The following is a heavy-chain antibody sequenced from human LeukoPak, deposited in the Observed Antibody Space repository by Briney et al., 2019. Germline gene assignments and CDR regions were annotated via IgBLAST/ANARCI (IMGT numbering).Heavy chain of an antibody. J-gene: IGHJ4*02. D-gene: IGHD5-18*01. V-gene: IGHV5-51*01. CDR3: VRYTGMSNDY. Sequence: GESLKISCKGSGVTFISYWIGWVRQRPRKGLEWVGFIYPRDSDTRYSPPFQGQGTISPDKTTATTYLLWRSLKAAAPATSYCVRYTGMSNDYWGQGTLITVSS. CDR1: GVTFISYW. CDR2: IYPRDSDT.